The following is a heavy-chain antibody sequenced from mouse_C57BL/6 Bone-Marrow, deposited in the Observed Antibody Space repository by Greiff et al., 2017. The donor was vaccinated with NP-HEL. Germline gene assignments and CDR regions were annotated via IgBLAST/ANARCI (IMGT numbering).Heavy chain of an antibody. V-gene: IGHV1-81*01. Sequence: QVQLQQSGAELARPGASVKLSCKASGYTFTSYGISWVKQRTGQGLEWIGEIYPRSGNTYYNEKFKGKATLTADKSSSTAYMELRSLTSEDSAVYVCARCAAGYGAGFAYWGQGTLVTVSA. D-gene: IGHD3-2*02. J-gene: IGHJ3*01. CDR1: GYTFTSYG. CDR2: IYPRSGNT. CDR3: ARCAAGYGAGFAY.